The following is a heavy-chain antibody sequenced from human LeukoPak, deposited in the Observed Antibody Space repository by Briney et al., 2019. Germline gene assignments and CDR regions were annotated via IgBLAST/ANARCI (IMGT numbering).Heavy chain of an antibody. J-gene: IGHJ5*02. D-gene: IGHD6-13*01. CDR2: INPSGGST. CDR1: GYTFTIYY. CDR3: ARSRQQLLAQTTWFDP. V-gene: IGHV1-46*01. Sequence: ASVTVSCKASGYTFTIYYMHWVRQAPGQGLEWMGIINPSGGSTSYAQKFPGRVTMTRDTSTSTVYMELSSLRSEDTAVYYCARSRQQLLAQTTWFDPWGQGTLVTVSS.